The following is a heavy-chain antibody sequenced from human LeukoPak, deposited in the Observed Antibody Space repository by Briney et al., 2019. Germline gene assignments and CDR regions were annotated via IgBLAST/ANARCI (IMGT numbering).Heavy chain of an antibody. CDR2: INYSGST. V-gene: IGHV4-39*01. Sequence: PSETLSLTCTVSGGSISISNYYWAWMRQPPGKGVEWIGSINYSGSTYYNPSIRSRVTMSVDTSKTQFSLKVSSVTAADTAVYYCASYIVAADTKYYFDHWGQGTLVTVSS. CDR1: GGSISISNYY. J-gene: IGHJ4*02. D-gene: IGHD6-13*01. CDR3: ASYIVAADTKYYFDH.